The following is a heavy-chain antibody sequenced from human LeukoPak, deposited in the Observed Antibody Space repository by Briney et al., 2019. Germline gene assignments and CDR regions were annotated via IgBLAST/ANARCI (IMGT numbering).Heavy chain of an antibody. V-gene: IGHV3-7*01. J-gene: IGHJ4*02. CDR3: ARGTLYYYDSSGYRFGY. D-gene: IGHD3-22*01. CDR1: GFTFSSYW. Sequence: GGSLRLSCAASGFTFSSYWMSWVRQAPGKGLEWVANIKQDGSEKYYVDSVKGRFTISRDNAKNSLYLQMNSLRAEDTAVYYCARGTLYYYDSSGYRFGYWGQGTQVTVSS. CDR2: IKQDGSEK.